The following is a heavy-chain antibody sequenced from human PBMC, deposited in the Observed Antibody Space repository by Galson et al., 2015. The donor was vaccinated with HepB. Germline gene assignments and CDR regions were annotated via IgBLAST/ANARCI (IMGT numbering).Heavy chain of an antibody. D-gene: IGHD1-7*01. CDR1: GYSFTNYG. CDR3: ARDSRLELRLNNYYSYGMDV. Sequence: SVKVSCKASGYSFTNYGLSWVRQAPGQEPQWMGWVSGHDGSTNYAPKFQVRVSMTTDKSTDTAYLELRSLRHDDTAVYYCARDSRLELRLNNYYSYGMDVWGQGTAVTVSS. CDR2: VSGHDGST. J-gene: IGHJ6*02. V-gene: IGHV1-18*01.